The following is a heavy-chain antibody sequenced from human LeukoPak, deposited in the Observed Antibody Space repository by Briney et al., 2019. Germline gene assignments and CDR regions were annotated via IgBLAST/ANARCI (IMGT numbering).Heavy chain of an antibody. V-gene: IGHV3-30*02. CDR3: TKDLGTEYNIFDY. CDR2: VRYGGNIK. Sequence: PGGSLRLSCATSEFTFSAYAMHWVRQAPGRWLEWVAFVRYGGNIKYYADSVKGRFTISRDNSKNTLYLQMNSLRPEDTAVYYCTKDLGTEYNIFDYWGQGTLVTVSS. J-gene: IGHJ4*02. CDR1: EFTFSAYA. D-gene: IGHD3-9*01.